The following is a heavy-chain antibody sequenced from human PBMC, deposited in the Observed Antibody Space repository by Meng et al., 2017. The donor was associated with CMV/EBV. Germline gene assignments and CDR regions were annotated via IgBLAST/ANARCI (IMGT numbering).Heavy chain of an antibody. CDR1: FTFSGDA. CDR2: ISYDGSNK. D-gene: IGHD2-8*01. Sequence: FTFSGDAMHWVRQAPGKGLEWVAVISYDGSNKYYADSVKGRFTISRDNSKNTLYLQMNSLRAEDTAVYYCARGRYCTNGVCYTPTDYWGQGTLVTVSS. V-gene: IGHV3-30*04. CDR3: ARGRYCTNGVCYTPTDY. J-gene: IGHJ4*02.